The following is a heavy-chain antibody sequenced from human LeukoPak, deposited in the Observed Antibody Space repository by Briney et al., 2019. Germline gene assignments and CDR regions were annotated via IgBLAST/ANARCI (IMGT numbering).Heavy chain of an antibody. CDR2: IYYSGST. CDR3: AREKSYGYVNYFDY. D-gene: IGHD5-18*01. Sequence: KPSETLSLTCTVSGGSISSSSYYWGWIRQPPGKGLEWIGSIYYSGSTYYNPSLKSRVTISVDTSKNQFSLKLSSVTAADTAVYYCAREKSYGYVNYFDYWGQGTLVTVSS. V-gene: IGHV4-39*02. CDR1: GGSISSSSYY. J-gene: IGHJ4*02.